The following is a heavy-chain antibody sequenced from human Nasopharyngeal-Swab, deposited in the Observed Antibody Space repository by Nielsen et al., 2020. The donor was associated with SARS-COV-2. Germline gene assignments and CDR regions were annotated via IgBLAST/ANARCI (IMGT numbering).Heavy chain of an antibody. CDR3: ARSTTTGNLDY. Sequence: ASVKVSCKASGCTFATYTMQWVRPAPGQRLESLGWINAGNGLTKYSQKFQGRVTISRDTSASTAYMELSSLRSDDSAVYYCARSTTTGNLDYWGQGTLVTVSS. CDR2: INAGNGLT. D-gene: IGHD1-1*01. J-gene: IGHJ4*02. CDR1: GCTFATYT. V-gene: IGHV1-3*01.